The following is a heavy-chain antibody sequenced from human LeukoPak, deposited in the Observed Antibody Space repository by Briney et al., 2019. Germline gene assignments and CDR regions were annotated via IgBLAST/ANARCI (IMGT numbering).Heavy chain of an antibody. Sequence: GESLKISGKGSGYSFTSYWIGWVRQRPGKGLEWGGIIYPGDSDTRYSPSFQGQVTISADKSISTAYLQWSSLKASDTAMYYCARHPVPAANYYMDVWGKGTTVTVSS. V-gene: IGHV5-51*01. D-gene: IGHD2-2*01. CDR2: IYPGDSDT. CDR3: ARHPVPAANYYMDV. J-gene: IGHJ6*03. CDR1: GYSFTSYW.